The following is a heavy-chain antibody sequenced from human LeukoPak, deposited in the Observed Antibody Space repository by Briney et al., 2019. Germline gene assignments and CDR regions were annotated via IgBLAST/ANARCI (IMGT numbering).Heavy chain of an antibody. Sequence: GASVKVSCKASGYTFTGYYMHWVRQAPGQGLEWMGCLNPNTGDTRHAQKFQGRVTLTRDTAISTAYMELSGLRSDDTALYYCARFYYDSSGPPSYFADDYWGQGTLVIVSS. CDR2: LNPNTGDT. V-gene: IGHV1-2*02. D-gene: IGHD3-22*01. CDR1: GYTFTGYY. J-gene: IGHJ4*02. CDR3: ARFYYDSSGPPSYFADDY.